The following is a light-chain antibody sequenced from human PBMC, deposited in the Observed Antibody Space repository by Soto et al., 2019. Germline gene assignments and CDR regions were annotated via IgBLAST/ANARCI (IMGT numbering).Light chain of an antibody. Sequence: EIAMTQCAAKLSRSPGARATLTSRASQSVSSNLAWYQQKPGQAPRLLIYDASNRATGIPARFSGSGSGTDFTVTISRLAPEDYAVYYWHQYDGSPITFGQGTRLEIK. CDR2: DAS. CDR1: QSVSSN. CDR3: HQYDGSPIT. J-gene: IGKJ5*01. V-gene: IGKV3D-15*01.